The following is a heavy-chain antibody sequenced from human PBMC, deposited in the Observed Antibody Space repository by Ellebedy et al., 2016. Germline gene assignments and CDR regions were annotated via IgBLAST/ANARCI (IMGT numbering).Heavy chain of an antibody. V-gene: IGHV4-4*07. Sequence: SETLSLXXTVSGGSISSYFWNWIRQPAGKRLEWIGRIYTSGSTNYNPSLKSRVSMSVDTSKNQFSLKLSSVTVADTAVYYCARLSAAGNSVFDIWGQGTTVTVSS. D-gene: IGHD6-13*01. CDR2: IYTSGST. CDR3: ARLSAAGNSVFDI. CDR1: GGSISSYF. J-gene: IGHJ3*02.